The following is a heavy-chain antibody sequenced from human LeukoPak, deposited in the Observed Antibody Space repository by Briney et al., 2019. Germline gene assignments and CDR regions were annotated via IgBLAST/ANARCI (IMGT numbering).Heavy chain of an antibody. CDR1: GGSISSRNW. CDR2: IYDSGST. Sequence: SETLSLTCTVSGGSISSRNWWSWVRQPPGKGLEWIGEIYDSGSTNYNPSLKSRVTISIDKSKNHFSLKLSSATAADTAVYHCARMFPAAYPDYYYYMDVWGKGTTVTVSS. CDR3: ARMFPAAYPDYYYYMDV. V-gene: IGHV4-4*02. D-gene: IGHD2-2*01. J-gene: IGHJ6*03.